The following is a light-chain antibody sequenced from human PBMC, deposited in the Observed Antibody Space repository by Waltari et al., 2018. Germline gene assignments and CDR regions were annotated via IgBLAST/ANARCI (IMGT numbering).Light chain of an antibody. CDR2: EGS. V-gene: IGLV2-23*01. Sequence: QSALTQPAPVSGSPGQSITISCTGTSSDFGSYNLVSWYQQHPGKAPKLMIYEGSKRPSGVSNRFSGSKSGNTASLTISGLQAEDEADYYCCSYAGSSTLVFGGGTKLTVL. J-gene: IGLJ2*01. CDR3: CSYAGSSTLV. CDR1: SSDFGSYNL.